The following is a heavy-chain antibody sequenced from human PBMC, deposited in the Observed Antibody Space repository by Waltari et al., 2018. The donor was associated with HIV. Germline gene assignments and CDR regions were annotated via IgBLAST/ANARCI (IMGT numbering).Heavy chain of an antibody. CDR2: ISWDGGST. D-gene: IGHD6-6*01. Sequence: AASGFTFDDYTMHWVRQAPGKGLEWVSLISWDGGSTYYADSVKGRFTISRDNSKNSLYLQMNSLRTEDTALYYCAPEPVIAARYYFDYWGQGTLVTVSS. J-gene: IGHJ4*02. CDR3: APEPVIAARYYFDY. V-gene: IGHV3-43*01. CDR1: GFTFDDYT.